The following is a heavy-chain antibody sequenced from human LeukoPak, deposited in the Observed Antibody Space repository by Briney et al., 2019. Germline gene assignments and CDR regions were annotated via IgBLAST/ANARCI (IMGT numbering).Heavy chain of an antibody. CDR2: ISGSGGST. CDR1: GFTFSSYA. V-gene: IGHV3-23*01. D-gene: IGHD3-3*01. J-gene: IGHJ4*02. Sequence: RTGGSLRLSCAASGFTFSSYAMSWVRQAPGKGLEWVSAISGSGGSTYYADSVKGRFTISRDNSKNTLYLQMNSLRAEDTAVYYCANFWSGYRFDYWGQGTLVTVSS. CDR3: ANFWSGYRFDY.